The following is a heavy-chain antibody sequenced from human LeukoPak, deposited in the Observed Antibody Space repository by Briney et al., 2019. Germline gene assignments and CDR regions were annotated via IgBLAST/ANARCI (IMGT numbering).Heavy chain of an antibody. D-gene: IGHD1-26*01. J-gene: IGHJ4*02. V-gene: IGHV3-23*01. Sequence: GGSLRLSCVASGFIFSNYAMSWVRQAPGKGLEWVSGISGSGGNTFYADSVKGRFTVSRDFSANTLELQLNSLRVEDTAVYYCAKGGFGSYYAYWGQGTLVTVSS. CDR1: GFIFSNYA. CDR3: AKGGFGSYYAY. CDR2: ISGSGGNT.